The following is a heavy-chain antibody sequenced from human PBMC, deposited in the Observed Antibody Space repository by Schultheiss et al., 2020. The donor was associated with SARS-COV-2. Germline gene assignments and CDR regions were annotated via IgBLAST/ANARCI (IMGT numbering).Heavy chain of an antibody. J-gene: IGHJ6*02. V-gene: IGHV3-30*18. CDR3: AKDKRYGSGSYYNDYYYYYGMDV. CDR1: GFTFSSYG. CDR2: ISYDGSNK. Sequence: GGSLRLSCAASGFTFSSYGMHWVRQAPGKGLEWVAVISYDGSNKYYADSVKGRFTISRDNSKNTLYLQMNSLRAEDTAVYYCAKDKRYGSGSYYNDYYYYYGMDVWGQGTTVTVSS. D-gene: IGHD3-10*01.